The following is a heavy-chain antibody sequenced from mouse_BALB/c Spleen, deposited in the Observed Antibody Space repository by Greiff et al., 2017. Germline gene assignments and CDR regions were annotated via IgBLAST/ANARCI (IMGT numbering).Heavy chain of an antibody. CDR2: ISYSGST. Sequence: EVKLLESGPSLVKPSQTLSLTCSVTGDSITSGYWNWIRKFPGNKLEYMGYISYSGSTYYNPSLKSRISITRDTSKNQYYLQLNSVTTEDTATYYCARFPYYGSRGYAMDYWGQGTSVTVSS. D-gene: IGHD1-1*01. V-gene: IGHV3-8*02. J-gene: IGHJ4*01. CDR1: GDSITSGY. CDR3: ARFPYYGSRGYAMDY.